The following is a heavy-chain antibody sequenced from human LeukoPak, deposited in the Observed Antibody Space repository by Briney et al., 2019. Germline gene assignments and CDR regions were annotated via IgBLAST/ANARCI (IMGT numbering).Heavy chain of an antibody. CDR1: GYTFTGYW. Sequence: GASVKLSCKAVGYTFTGYWMHWLRQAPGQGPEWRGVTSPSGGSTINAQTLTGRVTLTRDMSTSTDYLELSRLRSEDTAVYYCARDNSVRDEAWWFNPWGQGTLVTVSS. CDR2: TSPSGGST. D-gene: IGHD5-24*01. CDR3: ARDNSVRDEAWWFNP. J-gene: IGHJ5*02. V-gene: IGHV1-46*01.